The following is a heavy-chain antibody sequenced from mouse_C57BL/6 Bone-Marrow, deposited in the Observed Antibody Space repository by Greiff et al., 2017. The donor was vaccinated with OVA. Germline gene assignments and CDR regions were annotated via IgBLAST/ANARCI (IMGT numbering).Heavy chain of an antibody. CDR1: GYTFTSYW. CDR2: IDPSDSYT. V-gene: IGHV1-50*01. D-gene: IGHD3-2*01. J-gene: IGHJ2*01. Sequence: QVQLQQPGAELVKPGASVKLSCKASGYTFTSYWMQWVKQRPGQGLEWIGEIDPSDSYTNYNQKFKGKATLTVDTSSSTAYMQLSSLTSEDSAVYFCARRRDSSDYWGQGTTLTVSS. CDR3: ARRRDSSDY.